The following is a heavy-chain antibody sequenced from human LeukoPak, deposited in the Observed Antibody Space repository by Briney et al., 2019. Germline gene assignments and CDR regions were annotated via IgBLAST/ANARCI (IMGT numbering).Heavy chain of an antibody. Sequence: PGGSLRLSCAASGFTFSRHWMYWVRQAPGKGLEWVANIKQDGSAKPYVDSVKGRFTISRDNAKNSLSLQMNSLRVEDTAVYYCARDNGWSADFWGQGTLVTVSS. CDR2: IKQDGSAK. J-gene: IGHJ4*02. D-gene: IGHD2-15*01. V-gene: IGHV3-7*03. CDR1: GFTFSRHW. CDR3: ARDNGWSADF.